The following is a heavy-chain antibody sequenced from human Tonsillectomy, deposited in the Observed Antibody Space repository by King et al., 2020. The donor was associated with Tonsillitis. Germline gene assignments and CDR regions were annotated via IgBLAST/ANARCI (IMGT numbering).Heavy chain of an antibody. V-gene: IGHV3-33*05. D-gene: IGHD4-23*01. CDR2: ISYDGRTK. CDR1: GFTFSSYG. CDR3: ARDPDYGCNYGFDY. Sequence: VQLVESGGGVVQPGRSLRLSCAASGFTFSSYGMHWVRQAPGKGLEWVAVISYDGRTKYYADSVMGRFTMSRDNSKNTVYLKMHFLRAEDTAVYYWARDPDYGCNYGFDYWGQGTLVTVSS. J-gene: IGHJ4*02.